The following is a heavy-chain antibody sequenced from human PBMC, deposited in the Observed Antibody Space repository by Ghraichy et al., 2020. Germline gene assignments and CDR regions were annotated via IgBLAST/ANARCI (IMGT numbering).Heavy chain of an antibody. D-gene: IGHD5-12*01. CDR3: AREPHRPNIVATIEASDY. V-gene: IGHV1-2*06. CDR1: GYTFTGYY. CDR2: INPNSGGT. Sequence: ASVKVSCKASGYTFTGYYMHWVRQAPGQGLEWMGRINPNSGGTNYAQKFQGRVTMTRDTSISTAYMELSRLRSDDTAVYYCAREPHRPNIVATIEASDYWGQGTLVTVSS. J-gene: IGHJ4*02.